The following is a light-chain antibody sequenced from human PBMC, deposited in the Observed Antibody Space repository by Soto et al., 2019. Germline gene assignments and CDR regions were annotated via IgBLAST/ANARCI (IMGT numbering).Light chain of an antibody. Sequence: DIQMTQSPSTLSASVGDRVTITCRSSQSISFWLAWYQQKPGKAPKLLIYDASTLYSGVPSRFSGSRSRTEFTLTISSLQPDYFAPYYCLQYNSFAPYSFGQGTKLEI. J-gene: IGKJ2*03. V-gene: IGKV1-5*01. CDR1: QSISFW. CDR3: LQYNSFAPYS. CDR2: DAS.